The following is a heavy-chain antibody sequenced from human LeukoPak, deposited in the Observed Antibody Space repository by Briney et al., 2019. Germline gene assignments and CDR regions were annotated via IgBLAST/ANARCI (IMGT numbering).Heavy chain of an antibody. CDR3: AKRRGLELLYYYYMDV. D-gene: IGHD1-7*01. Sequence: GGSLRLSCAASGFTFSSYGMHWVRQAPGKGLEWVAFIRYDGSNKYYADSVKGRFTISRDNSKNTLNLQMNSLRAEDTAVYYCAKRRGLELLYYYYMDVWGKGTTVTVSS. V-gene: IGHV3-30*02. CDR2: IRYDGSNK. CDR1: GFTFSSYG. J-gene: IGHJ6*03.